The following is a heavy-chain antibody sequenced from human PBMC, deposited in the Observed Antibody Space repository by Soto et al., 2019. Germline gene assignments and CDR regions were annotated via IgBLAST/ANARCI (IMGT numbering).Heavy chain of an antibody. J-gene: IGHJ4*02. CDR3: ARLRWGEMRSVDY. CDR1: GGYISSYY. D-gene: IGHD3-16*01. V-gene: IGHV4-59*08. CDR2: IYYSGST. Sequence: TSETLSLTCTVSGGYISSYYWSWIRQPPGKGLEWIGYIYYSGSTNYNPSLKSRVTISVDTSKNQFSLKLSSVTAADTAVYYCARLRWGEMRSVDYWGQGTLVTVSS.